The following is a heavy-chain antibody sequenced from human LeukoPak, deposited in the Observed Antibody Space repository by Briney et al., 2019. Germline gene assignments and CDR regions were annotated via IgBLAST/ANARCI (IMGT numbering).Heavy chain of an antibody. D-gene: IGHD1-7*01. CDR1: GGTFSSYA. CDR2: IIPIFGTA. J-gene: IGHJ6*02. V-gene: IGHV1-69*13. CDR3: ARDGTLGLRRMDV. Sequence: SVKVSCKASGGTFSSYAISWVRQAPGQGLEWMGGIIPIFGTANYAQKFQGRVTITADESTSTAYMELSSLRSEDTAVYYCARDGTLGLRRMDVWGQGTTVTVSS.